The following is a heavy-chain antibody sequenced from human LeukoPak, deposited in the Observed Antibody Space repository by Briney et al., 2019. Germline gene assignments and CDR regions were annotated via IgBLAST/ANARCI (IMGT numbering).Heavy chain of an antibody. D-gene: IGHD2-15*01. CDR2: IYYSGST. Sequence: PSETLSLTCTVSGGSISGYYWSWIQQPPGKGLEWIGFIYYSGSTNYNPSLKSRVTISVDTSKNQFSLKLSSVTAADTAVYYCARQYCSGGSCYEDYWGQGTLVTVSS. CDR3: ARQYCSGGSCYEDY. V-gene: IGHV4-59*08. CDR1: GGSISGYY. J-gene: IGHJ4*02.